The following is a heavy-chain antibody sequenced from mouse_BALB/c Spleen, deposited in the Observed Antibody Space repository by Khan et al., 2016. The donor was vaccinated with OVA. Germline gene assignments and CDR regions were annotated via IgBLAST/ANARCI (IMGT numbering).Heavy chain of an antibody. CDR1: GYTFSSYW. V-gene: IGHV1-9*01. J-gene: IGHJ3*01. Sequence: QVQLKESGGDLMKPGASVKISCKATGYTFSSYWIEWVKQRPGHGLEWIGQNFPGSVSTTYNEKFKGKATFTADTSSKTAYMQPSILTSEDSAVYYCARGGYGGFAYWGQGTLVTVSA. CDR2: NFPGSVST. CDR3: ARGGYGGFAY. D-gene: IGHD2-2*01.